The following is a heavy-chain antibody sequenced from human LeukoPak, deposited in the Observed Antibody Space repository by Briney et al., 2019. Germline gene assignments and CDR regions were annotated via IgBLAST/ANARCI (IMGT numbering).Heavy chain of an antibody. CDR1: GYTFTSYD. V-gene: IGHV1-8*01. D-gene: IGHD5-18*01. CDR3: ARGGYSYGYLNYFDY. Sequence: GASVKVSCKASGYTFTSYDINWVRQATGQGLEWMGWMNPNSGNTGYAQKFQGRVTMTRNTSISTAYMELSRLRSDDTAVYYCARGGYSYGYLNYFDYWGQGTLVTVSS. CDR2: MNPNSGNT. J-gene: IGHJ4*02.